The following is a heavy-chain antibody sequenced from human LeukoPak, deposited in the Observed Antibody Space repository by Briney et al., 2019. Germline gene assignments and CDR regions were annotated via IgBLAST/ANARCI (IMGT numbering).Heavy chain of an antibody. CDR2: ISGSGDRT. V-gene: IGHV3-23*01. D-gene: IGHD1-26*01. J-gene: IGHJ4*02. Sequence: GGSLRLSCAASGFTFSSFVMSWVRQAPGKGLEWVSSISGSGDRTYYTDSVKGRFTISRDNSKNTLYLQMNSLRAEDTAVYYCAKDRGEWSSPLPFDYWGQGTLVTVSS. CDR1: GFTFSSFV. CDR3: AKDRGEWSSPLPFDY.